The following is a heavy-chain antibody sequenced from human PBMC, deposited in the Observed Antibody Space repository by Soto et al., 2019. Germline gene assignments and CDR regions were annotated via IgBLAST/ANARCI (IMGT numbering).Heavy chain of an antibody. CDR2: IYYSGST. Sequence: QVQLQESGPGLVKPSETLSLTCTVSGGSISSYYWSWIRQPPGKGLEWIGHIYYSGSTNYNPSLKSRVTISVDTSKHPFSLKLSSVTAADTAVYYCARAKAPLYSSSWYWFDPWGQGTLVTVSS. CDR3: ARAKAPLYSSSWYWFDP. CDR1: GGSISSYY. D-gene: IGHD6-13*01. J-gene: IGHJ5*02. V-gene: IGHV4-59*08.